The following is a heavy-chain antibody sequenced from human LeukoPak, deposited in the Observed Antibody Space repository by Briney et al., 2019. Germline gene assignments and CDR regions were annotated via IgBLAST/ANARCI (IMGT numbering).Heavy chain of an antibody. CDR3: AREEGYCTNGVCYGDAFDI. Sequence: GGSLRLSCAASGFTVSSNYMSWVRQAPGKGLEWVSVIYSGGSTYYADSVKGRFTISRDNSKNTLYLQMNSLRAEDTAVYYCAREEGYCTNGVCYGDAFDIWGQGTMVTVSS. CDR2: IYSGGST. V-gene: IGHV3-53*01. D-gene: IGHD2-8*01. CDR1: GFTVSSNY. J-gene: IGHJ3*02.